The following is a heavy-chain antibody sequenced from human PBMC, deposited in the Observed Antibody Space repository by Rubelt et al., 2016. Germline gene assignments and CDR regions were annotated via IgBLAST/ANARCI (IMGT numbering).Heavy chain of an antibody. D-gene: IGHD4-23*01. CDR3: PRHAGDGGNSEDWFDP. V-gene: IGHV5-10-1*01. CDR2: IDPSASYT. CDR1: GYSFTSYW. Sequence: EVQLVQSGAEVKKPGESLRISCKGCGYSFTSYWISWVRQMPGKGLEWMGRIDPSASYTSYSPSCRGTLTSSADKSISTAYLQWSSLKASDTAMYYCPRHAGDGGNSEDWFDPWGQGTLVTVSS. J-gene: IGHJ5*02.